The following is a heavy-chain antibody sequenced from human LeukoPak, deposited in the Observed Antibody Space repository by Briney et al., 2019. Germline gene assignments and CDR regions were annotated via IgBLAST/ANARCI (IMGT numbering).Heavy chain of an antibody. V-gene: IGHV4-59*08. Sequence: PSETLSLTCTVSGDSIISYYWSWIRQPPGKGLEWIGYIYYSGSANYNPSLKSRVTTSINTSKNQFSLKLTSVTAADTAVYYCARSQIWVYDYVRGSPQPTFDYWGQGTLVTVSS. CDR2: IYYSGSA. CDR3: ARSQIWVYDYVRGSPQPTFDY. CDR1: GDSIISYY. J-gene: IGHJ4*02. D-gene: IGHD3-16*01.